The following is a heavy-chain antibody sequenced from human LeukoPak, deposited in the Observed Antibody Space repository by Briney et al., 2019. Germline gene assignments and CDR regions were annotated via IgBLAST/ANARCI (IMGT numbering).Heavy chain of an antibody. V-gene: IGHV3-11*01. D-gene: IGHD4-11*01. J-gene: IGHJ3*02. Sequence: GGSLRLSCAASGVTFSDYYMSCIRQAPGKGLEWVSYISSSGTTIYYADSVKGRFTISRDNAKNSLYLQMNSLRAEDTAVYYCARADYDAFDIWGQGTMVTVSS. CDR1: GVTFSDYY. CDR3: ARADYDAFDI. CDR2: ISSSGTTI.